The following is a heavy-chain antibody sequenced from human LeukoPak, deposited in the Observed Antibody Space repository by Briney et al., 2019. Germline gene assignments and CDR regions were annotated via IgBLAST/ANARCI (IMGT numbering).Heavy chain of an antibody. J-gene: IGHJ6*03. D-gene: IGHD6-13*01. CDR1: GFTFRRYA. CDR3: AKARRHPYSSPITMDV. CDR2: ISASGGST. V-gene: IGHV3-23*01. Sequence: RGSLKLSCAASGFTFRRYAMSLVRQAPGKGPEWVSAISASGGSTYYADSVKGRFTISRDNSKNTLYLQMNSLRDVDTAVYYCAKARRHPYSSPITMDVWGKGTTVTVSS.